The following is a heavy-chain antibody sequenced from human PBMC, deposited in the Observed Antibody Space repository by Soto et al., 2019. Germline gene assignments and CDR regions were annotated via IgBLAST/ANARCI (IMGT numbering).Heavy chain of an antibody. CDR3: ARERDGYIGYGMDV. CDR2: IYYSGST. D-gene: IGHD5-12*01. J-gene: IGHJ6*02. Sequence: SETLSLTCTVSGGSISSYYWSWIRQPPGKGLEWIGYIYYSGSTNYNPSLKSRVTISVDTSKNQFSLKLSSVTAADTAVYYCARERDGYIGYGMDVWGQGTTVTVS. V-gene: IGHV4-59*01. CDR1: GGSISSYY.